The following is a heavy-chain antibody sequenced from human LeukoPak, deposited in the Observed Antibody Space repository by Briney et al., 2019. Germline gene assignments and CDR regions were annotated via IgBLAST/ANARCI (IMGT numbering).Heavy chain of an antibody. CDR1: GFTFSNAW. CDR2: IKSKTDGGTT. Sequence: PGGSLRLSCAASGFTFSNAWMSWVRQAPGKGLEWVGRIKSKTDGGTTDYAAPVKGRFTISRDDSKNTLYLQMNSLKTEDTAVYYCTTAIGWKLRYYYYMDVWGKGTTVTVSS. CDR3: TTAIGWKLRYYYYMDV. D-gene: IGHD1-26*01. J-gene: IGHJ6*03. V-gene: IGHV3-15*01.